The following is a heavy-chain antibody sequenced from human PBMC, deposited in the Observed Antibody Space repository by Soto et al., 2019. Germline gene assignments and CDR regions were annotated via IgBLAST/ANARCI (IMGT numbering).Heavy chain of an antibody. CDR2: IIPIFGTA. CDR1: GGTFSSYA. J-gene: IGHJ4*02. D-gene: IGHD3-22*01. CDR3: ARLAKYYYDSSGYYQLFEF. Sequence: GASVKVSCKASGGTFSSYAISWVRQAPGQGLEWMGGIIPIFGTANYAQKFQGRVTITADEPTSTAYMELSSLRSEDTAVYYCARLAKYYYDSSGYYQLFEFWGQGTLVTVSS. V-gene: IGHV1-69*13.